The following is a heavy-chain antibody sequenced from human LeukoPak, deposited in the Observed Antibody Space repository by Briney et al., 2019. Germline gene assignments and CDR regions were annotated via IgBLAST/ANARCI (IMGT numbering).Heavy chain of an antibody. CDR3: ARQPVRRHGYFDY. J-gene: IGHJ4*02. Sequence: SETLSLTCAVYGGSFSGYYWSWIRQPPGKGLEWIGEINHSGSTNYNPSLKSRVTISVDTSKNQFSLKLSSVTAADTAVYYCARQPVRRHGYFDYWSQGTLVTVSS. CDR1: GGSFSGYY. CDR2: INHSGST. D-gene: IGHD6-13*01. V-gene: IGHV4-34*01.